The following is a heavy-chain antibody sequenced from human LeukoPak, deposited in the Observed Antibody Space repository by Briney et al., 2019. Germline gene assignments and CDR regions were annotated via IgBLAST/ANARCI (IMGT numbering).Heavy chain of an antibody. CDR1: GGSISSYY. CDR3: AGPGDYYFDY. CDR2: IYYSGST. D-gene: IGHD1-14*01. Sequence: SETLSLTCTVSGGSISSYYWSWIRQPPGKGLEWSGYIYYSGSTNYNPSLKSRVTVSVDTSKNQFSLKLSSVTAADTAVYYCAGPGDYYFDYSGQGTLVTVSS. J-gene: IGHJ4*02. V-gene: IGHV4-59*01.